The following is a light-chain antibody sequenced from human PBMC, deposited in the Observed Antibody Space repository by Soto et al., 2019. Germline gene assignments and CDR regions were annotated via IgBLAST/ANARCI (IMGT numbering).Light chain of an antibody. CDR2: DAS. V-gene: IGKV3-11*01. CDR1: QSAGNY. CDR3: QQGSYWPPLYT. J-gene: IGKJ2*01. Sequence: EIVLTQSPATLSLSPGERATLSCRASQSAGNYLAWYQQKPGLAPRLLIYDASNRATGIPARFSGSGSGTDFTLTISSLEPEDFAVYYCQQGSYWPPLYTFGQGTKLEIK.